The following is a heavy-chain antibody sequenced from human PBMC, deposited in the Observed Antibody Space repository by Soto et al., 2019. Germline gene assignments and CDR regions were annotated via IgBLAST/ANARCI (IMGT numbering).Heavy chain of an antibody. CDR3: ARVWGADGAAFDI. CDR1: GYTFASYG. CDR2: INAHTGNK. J-gene: IGHJ3*02. Sequence: QGQLVQSGAKVKKPGASVMVSCKASGYTFASYGITWVRQAPGQGLEWLGWINAHTGNKKSAQKFQGRVTMTTDTPTNTAYMQLRSLRSDDTAIYYCARVWGADGAAFDIWGQGTVVNVSS. V-gene: IGHV1-18*01. D-gene: IGHD3-16*01.